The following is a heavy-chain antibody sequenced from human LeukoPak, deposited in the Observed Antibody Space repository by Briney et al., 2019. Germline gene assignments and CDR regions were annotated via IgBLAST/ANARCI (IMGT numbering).Heavy chain of an antibody. Sequence: ASVKVSCKVSGYTLTELYMHWVRQAPGKGLEWMGGFDPEDGETIYAQKFQGRVTMTEDTSTDTAYMELSSLRSEDTAVYYCATDLNYGSGSRDYWGQGTLVTVSS. D-gene: IGHD3-10*01. CDR3: ATDLNYGSGSRDY. J-gene: IGHJ4*02. CDR2: FDPEDGET. V-gene: IGHV1-24*01. CDR1: GYTLTELY.